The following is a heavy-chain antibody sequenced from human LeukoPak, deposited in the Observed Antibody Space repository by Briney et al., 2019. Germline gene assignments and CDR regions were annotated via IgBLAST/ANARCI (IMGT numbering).Heavy chain of an antibody. D-gene: IGHD5-24*01. CDR1: GFIFSSYA. J-gene: IGHJ6*03. CDR2: ISGSGGST. V-gene: IGHV3-23*01. Sequence: PGGSLRLSCAASGFIFSSYAMTWVRQAPGKGLEWVSAISGSGGSTYYADSVKGRFTISRDNSKNTLYLQMNSLRAEDTAVYYCAKDRYTSDNYYYYMDVWGKGTTVTVSS. CDR3: AKDRYTSDNYYYYMDV.